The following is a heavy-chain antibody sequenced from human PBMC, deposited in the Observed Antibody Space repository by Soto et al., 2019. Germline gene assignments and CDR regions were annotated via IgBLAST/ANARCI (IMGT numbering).Heavy chain of an antibody. D-gene: IGHD3-10*01. CDR2: ISYDGSNK. CDR1: GFTFSSYG. CDR3: ANLTPSPMVRGVIITWDPSDYYYGMDV. Sequence: GGSLRLSCAASGFTFSSYGMHWVRQAPGKGLEWVAVISYDGSNKYYADSVKGRFTISRDNSKNTLYLQMNSLRAEDTAVYYCANLTPSPMVRGVIITWDPSDYYYGMDVWGQGTTVTVSS. J-gene: IGHJ6*02. V-gene: IGHV3-30*18.